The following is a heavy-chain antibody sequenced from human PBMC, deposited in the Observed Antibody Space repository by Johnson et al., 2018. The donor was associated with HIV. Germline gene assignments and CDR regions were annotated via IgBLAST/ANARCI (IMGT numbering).Heavy chain of an antibody. Sequence: VQLVEYGGGVVQPGRSLRLSCAASGFTFSSYGMHWVRQAPGKGLEWVSYISSSGSIIYYADSVKGRFTISRDKSKKTLYLQMNGLRVEDTAVYYCAKCIWGSSLIYVFDMWGRGTTVIVSS. J-gene: IGHJ3*02. CDR1: GFTFSSYG. CDR3: AKCIWGSSLIYVFDM. V-gene: IGHV3-48*01. D-gene: IGHD3-16*01. CDR2: ISSSGSII.